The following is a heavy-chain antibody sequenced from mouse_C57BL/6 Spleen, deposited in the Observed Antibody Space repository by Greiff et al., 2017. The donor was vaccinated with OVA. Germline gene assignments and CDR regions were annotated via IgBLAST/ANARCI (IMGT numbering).Heavy chain of an antibody. Sequence: QVQLQQSGPGLVQPSQSLSITCTVSGFSLTSYGVHWVRQSPGKGLEWLGVIWSGGSTDYNAAFMSRLSIIKDNSKSQAFFKMNSLQAGDTTIYYCAKELTGTDYAMDYCGQKASVTVSS. V-gene: IGHV2-5*01. J-gene: IGHJ4*01. CDR3: AKELTGTDYAMDY. D-gene: IGHD4-1*01. CDR1: GFSLTSYG. CDR2: IWSGGST.